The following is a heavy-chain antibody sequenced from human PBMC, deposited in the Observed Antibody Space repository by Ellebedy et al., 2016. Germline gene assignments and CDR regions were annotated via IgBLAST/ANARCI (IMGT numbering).Heavy chain of an antibody. D-gene: IGHD4-17*01. CDR3: AIIYGFGLDY. Sequence: ASVKVSXXASGYTFTGYYMHWVRQAPGQGLEWMGWINPNNGGTNYAQNFQGWVTMTRDTSISTAYMELSRLRSDDTAVYYCAIIYGFGLDYWGQGTLVTVSS. CDR2: INPNNGGT. CDR1: GYTFTGYY. V-gene: IGHV1-2*04. J-gene: IGHJ4*02.